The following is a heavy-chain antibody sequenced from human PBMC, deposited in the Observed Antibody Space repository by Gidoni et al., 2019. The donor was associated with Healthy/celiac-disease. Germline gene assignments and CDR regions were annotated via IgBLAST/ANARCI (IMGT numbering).Heavy chain of an antibody. D-gene: IGHD4-17*01. CDR2: INHSEST. CDR3: AREGGVYGDYYYFDY. CDR1: GGSFSGYY. J-gene: IGHJ4*02. V-gene: IGHV4-34*01. Sequence: VQLQQWRAGLLKSSATLSSTCAVYGGSFSGYYWNWIRQPPGKGLEWIGEINHSESTNYNPSRKSRVTISVDTSKNQFSLKLGSVTAADTAVYYCAREGGVYGDYYYFDYWGQGTLVTVSS.